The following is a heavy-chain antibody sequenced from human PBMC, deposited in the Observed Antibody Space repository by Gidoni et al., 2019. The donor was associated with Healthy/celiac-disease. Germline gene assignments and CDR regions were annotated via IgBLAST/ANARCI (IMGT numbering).Heavy chain of an antibody. D-gene: IGHD3-10*01. V-gene: IGHV3-23*01. CDR1: GFTFSSYA. CDR2: ISGSGGST. Sequence: EVQLLESGGGLVQPGGSLRLSCPASGFTFSSYAMSWVRQAPGKGLEWVSAISGSGGSTYYADSVKGRFTISRDNSKNTLYLQMNSLRAEDTAVYYCAKDPRYGSGSLDAFDIWGQGTMVTVSS. CDR3: AKDPRYGSGSLDAFDI. J-gene: IGHJ3*02.